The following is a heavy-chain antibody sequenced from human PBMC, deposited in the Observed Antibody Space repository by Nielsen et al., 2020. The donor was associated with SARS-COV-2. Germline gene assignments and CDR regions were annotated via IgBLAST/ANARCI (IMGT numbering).Heavy chain of an antibody. CDR2: IRSKAYGGTT. CDR3: TRVVEDCGGDCYPFIFDY. Sequence: GGSLRLSCTASGFTFGDYAMSWFRQAPGKGLEWVGFIRSKAYGGTTEYAASVKGRFTISRDDSKSIAYLQMNSLNTEDTAVYYCTRVVEDCGGDCYPFIFDYWGQGTLVTVSS. V-gene: IGHV3-49*03. D-gene: IGHD2-21*02. J-gene: IGHJ4*02. CDR1: GFTFGDYA.